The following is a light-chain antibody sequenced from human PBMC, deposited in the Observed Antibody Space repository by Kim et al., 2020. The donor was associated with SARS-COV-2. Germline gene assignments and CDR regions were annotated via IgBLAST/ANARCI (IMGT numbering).Light chain of an antibody. CDR3: QVWDSSSDHPYWV. CDR2: YDS. CDR1: NIGSKS. Sequence: SYELTQPPSVSVAPGKTARITCGGNNIGSKSVHWYQQKPGQAPVLVIYYDSDRPSGIPERFSGSNSGNTATLTISRVEAGDEAAYYCQVWDSSSDHPYWV. J-gene: IGLJ3*02. V-gene: IGLV3-21*04.